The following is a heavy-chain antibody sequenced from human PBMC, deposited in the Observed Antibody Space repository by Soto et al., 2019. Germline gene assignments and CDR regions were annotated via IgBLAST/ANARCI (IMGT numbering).Heavy chain of an antibody. V-gene: IGHV3-30*18. CDR1: GFTFSSYG. D-gene: IGHD6-13*01. CDR2: ISYDGSNK. CDR3: AKDRRYSSSWADYYYYYGMDV. Sequence: QVQLVESGGGVVQPGRSLRLSCAASGFTFSSYGMHWVRQAPGKGLEWVAVISYDGSNKYYADSVKGRFTISRDNSKNTLYLQMNSLRAEDTAVYYCAKDRRYSSSWADYYYYYGMDVWGQGTTVTVSS. J-gene: IGHJ6*02.